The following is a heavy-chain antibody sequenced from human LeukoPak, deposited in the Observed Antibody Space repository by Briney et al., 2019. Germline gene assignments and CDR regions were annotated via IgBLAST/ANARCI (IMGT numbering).Heavy chain of an antibody. D-gene: IGHD1-20*01. CDR2: VYTSGST. Sequence: SETLSLTCTVSGGSISSYYWSWIRQPAGKGLEWIGRVYTSGSTNYNPSLKSRVTMSVDTSKNQFSLKLSSVTAADTAVYYCASDPFNWNYFDYWGQGTLVTVSS. CDR3: ASDPFNWNYFDY. V-gene: IGHV4-4*07. CDR1: GGSISSYY. J-gene: IGHJ4*02.